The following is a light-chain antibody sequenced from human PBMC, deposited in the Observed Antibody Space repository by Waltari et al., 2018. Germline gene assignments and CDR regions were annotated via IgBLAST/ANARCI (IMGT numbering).Light chain of an antibody. CDR1: ENVRTA. V-gene: IGKV3-20*01. Sequence: EIVLTQSQGTLSLSSGERATLSFRASENVRTALAWYQQKPGQAPRLLIFGSSNRAIVIPDRFSGGGSGTDFSLTISRLEPEDFAVYFCQHYVRLPVAFGQGTKVDIK. CDR3: QHYVRLPVA. CDR2: GSS. J-gene: IGKJ1*01.